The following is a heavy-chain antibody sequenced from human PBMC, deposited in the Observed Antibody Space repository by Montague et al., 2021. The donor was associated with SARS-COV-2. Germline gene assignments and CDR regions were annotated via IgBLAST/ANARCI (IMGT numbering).Heavy chain of an antibody. D-gene: IGHD3-3*01. J-gene: IGHJ5*02. CDR2: IYYSGST. Sequence: SETLSLTCTVSGGSISSSSYYWGWIRQPPGKGLEWIGNIYYSGSTYYNPSLKSRVTISVDTSKNQFSLKLSSVTAADTAVYYCARQKMGSVMIFGVVMHDRWFAPWGQGTLVTVSS. V-gene: IGHV4-39*01. CDR1: GGSISSSSYY. CDR3: ARQKMGSVMIFGVVMHDRWFAP.